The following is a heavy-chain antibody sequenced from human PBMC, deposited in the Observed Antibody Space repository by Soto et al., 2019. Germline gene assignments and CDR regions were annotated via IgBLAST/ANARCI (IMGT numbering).Heavy chain of an antibody. V-gene: IGHV1-69*13. CDR1: GGTFSSYA. J-gene: IGHJ5*02. CDR3: ARERFLELLFDP. D-gene: IGHD3-3*01. CDR2: ISPIFGTA. Sequence: ASVKVSCKASGGTFSSYAISWVRQAPGQGLEWMGGISPIFGTANYAEKFQGRVTITADGSTSKAYMGLRSQRSEDTAVYYCARERFLELLFDPWGQGTLVT.